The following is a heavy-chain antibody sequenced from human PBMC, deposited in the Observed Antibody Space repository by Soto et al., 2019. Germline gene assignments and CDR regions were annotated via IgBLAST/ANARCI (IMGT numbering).Heavy chain of an antibody. J-gene: IGHJ4*02. CDR2: INHSGST. CDR1: GGSFSGYY. V-gene: IGHV4-34*01. CDR3: SSGGVRRRDY. D-gene: IGHD1-1*01. Sequence: QVQLQQWGAGLLKPSETLSLTCAVYGGSFSGYYWSWIRQPPGKGLEWIGEINHSGSTNYNPSLKSRVTISVDTSKHQFSLKLSSAIAADTAVYYCSSGGVRRRDYWGQGTLVTVSS.